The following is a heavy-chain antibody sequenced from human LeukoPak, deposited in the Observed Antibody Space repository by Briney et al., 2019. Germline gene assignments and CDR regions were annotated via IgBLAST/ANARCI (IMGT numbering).Heavy chain of an antibody. CDR1: GFTFSSYG. CDR2: ICFDGRNK. V-gene: IGHV3-33*01. D-gene: IGHD1-7*01. Sequence: GRSLRLSCAASGFTFSSYGMHWVRQAPGKGLEWVAVICFDGRNKFYADSLKGRFTIPKDNSKNTLYLQMNSLRAEDTAVYYCARDRLELRLDSGMDVWGQGTTVTVSS. CDR3: ARDRLELRLDSGMDV. J-gene: IGHJ6*02.